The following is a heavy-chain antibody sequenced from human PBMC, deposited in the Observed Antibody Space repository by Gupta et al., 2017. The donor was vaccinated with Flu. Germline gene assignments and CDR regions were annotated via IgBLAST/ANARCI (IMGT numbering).Heavy chain of an antibody. D-gene: IGHD3-22*01. V-gene: IGHV4-31*03. CDR1: GGSISSGDYF. J-gene: IGHJ4*02. Sequence: QVQLQESGPGLVKPSQTLSLTCTVSGGSISSGDYFWSWIRQYPGKGLEWIGYIYYSGSTYYNPSLKSRVTISRDTSKQQFSLNLGSVKAEDTAVYYGGRAGNYDSSGYYIDYWGQGTLVTVSS. CDR2: IYYSGST. CDR3: GRAGNYDSSGYYIDY.